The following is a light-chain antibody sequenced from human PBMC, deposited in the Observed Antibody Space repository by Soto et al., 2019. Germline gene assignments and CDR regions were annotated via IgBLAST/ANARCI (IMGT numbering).Light chain of an antibody. V-gene: IGLV1-40*01. Sequence: QSVLTQPPSVSGAPGQRVTISCTGSSSNIGAGFDVHWYHQIAGTAPKLLIYGNSNRPSGVPDRFSGSKSGTSASLAINGLQADDEADYYCCSYAGNYTVFGGGTKVTVL. J-gene: IGLJ2*01. CDR2: GNS. CDR1: SSNIGAGFD. CDR3: CSYAGNYTV.